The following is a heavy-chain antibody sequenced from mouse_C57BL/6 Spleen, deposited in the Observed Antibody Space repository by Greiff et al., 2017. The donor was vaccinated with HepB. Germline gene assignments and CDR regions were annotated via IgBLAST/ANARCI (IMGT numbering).Heavy chain of an antibody. CDR1: GYTFTSYG. D-gene: IGHD2-3*01. CDR2: IYPRSGNT. J-gene: IGHJ2*01. CDR3: ARPDGYPDY. V-gene: IGHV1-81*01. Sequence: VMLVESGAELARPGASVKLSCKASGYTFTSYGISWVKQRTGQGLEWIGEIYPRSGNTYYNEKFKGKATLTADKSSSTAYMELRSLTSEDSAVYFCARPDGYPDYWGQGTTLTVSS.